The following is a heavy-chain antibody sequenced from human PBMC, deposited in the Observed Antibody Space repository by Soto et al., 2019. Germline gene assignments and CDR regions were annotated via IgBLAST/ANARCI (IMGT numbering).Heavy chain of an antibody. V-gene: IGHV3-73*01. CDR3: TRQYCTNGVCYTGGDYYGMDV. CDR1: GGTFSGAA. CDR2: IRGKANSYAT. Sequence: GGSLRLSCAASGGTFSGAALHWVRMRSGQGMEWVGRIRGKANSYATAYAASVKGRFTISRDDSKNTAYLQMNSLKTEDTAVYYCTRQYCTNGVCYTGGDYYGMDVWGQGTTVTVSS. D-gene: IGHD2-8*01. J-gene: IGHJ6*02.